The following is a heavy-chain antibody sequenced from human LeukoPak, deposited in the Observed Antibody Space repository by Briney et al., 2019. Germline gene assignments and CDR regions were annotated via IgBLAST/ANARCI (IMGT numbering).Heavy chain of an antibody. V-gene: IGHV3-23*01. J-gene: IGHJ5*02. Sequence: GGSLRLSCAASGFTFSSYTMNWVRQAPGKGLEWVSAISGSGVGTYYADSVKGRFTISRDNSKNTLYLQMNSLRAEDTAVYYCAKGKHGSSWYNWFDPWGQGTPVTVSS. D-gene: IGHD6-13*01. CDR3: AKGKHGSSWYNWFDP. CDR1: GFTFSSYT. CDR2: ISGSGVGT.